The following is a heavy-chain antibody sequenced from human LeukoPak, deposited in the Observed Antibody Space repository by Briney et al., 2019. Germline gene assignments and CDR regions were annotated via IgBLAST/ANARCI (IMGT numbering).Heavy chain of an antibody. V-gene: IGHV3-53*05. D-gene: IGHD3-22*01. J-gene: IGHJ4*02. CDR1: GFNVSGNY. CDR3: ARSRGATGFYWVDY. CDR2: ISGSGGST. Sequence: GGSLRLSCAASGFNVSGNYMSWVRQAPGKGPEWVSAISGSGGSTYYADSVKGRFTLSRDNSKNTLYLQMNSLRDEDTAVYYCARSRGATGFYWVDYWGQGTLVTVSS.